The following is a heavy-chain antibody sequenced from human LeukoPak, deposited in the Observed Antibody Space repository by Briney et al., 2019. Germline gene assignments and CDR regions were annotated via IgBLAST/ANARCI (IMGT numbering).Heavy chain of an antibody. Sequence: ASVKVSCKASGYTFTSYGISWVRQAPGQGLEWMGWISAYNGNTNYAQKLQGRVTMTTDTSTSTAYMELRSLKSDDTAVNYCARDRPTYYYDSSGYYPGYWGQGTLVTVSS. CDR2: ISAYNGNT. CDR1: GYTFTSYG. V-gene: IGHV1-18*01. J-gene: IGHJ4*02. CDR3: ARDRPTYYYDSSGYYPGY. D-gene: IGHD3-22*01.